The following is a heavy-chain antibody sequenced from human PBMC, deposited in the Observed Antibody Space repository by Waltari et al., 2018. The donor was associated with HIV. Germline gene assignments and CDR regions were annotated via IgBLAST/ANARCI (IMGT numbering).Heavy chain of an antibody. V-gene: IGHV1-2*02. J-gene: IGHJ6*02. D-gene: IGHD6-19*01. CDR3: ARDRIAVTGSYYYGMDV. CDR2: NNAKSDGT. CDR1: GYTFTGYY. Sequence: QVQLVQSGAEVKKPGASVKVSCKASGYTFTGYYMHWVRQAPGQGIEWMGWNNAKSDGTNYAQKFQGRVTMTRDTATSTAYMELSRLRSDDTALYYCARDRIAVTGSYYYGMDVWGQGTTVTVSS.